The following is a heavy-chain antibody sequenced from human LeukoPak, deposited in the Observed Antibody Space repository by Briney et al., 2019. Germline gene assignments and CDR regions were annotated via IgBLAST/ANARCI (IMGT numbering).Heavy chain of an antibody. CDR3: ARGTSVTNGYYMDV. J-gene: IGHJ6*03. D-gene: IGHD4-11*01. Sequence: ASVKVSCKASGYTFSIYNMHWVRQATGQGLEWMGWMNPNSGNTGYAQKFQGRVTITRNTSISTAYMELSSLRSEDTAVYYCARGTSVTNGYYMDVWGKGTTVTVSS. V-gene: IGHV1-8*03. CDR2: MNPNSGNT. CDR1: GYTFSIYN.